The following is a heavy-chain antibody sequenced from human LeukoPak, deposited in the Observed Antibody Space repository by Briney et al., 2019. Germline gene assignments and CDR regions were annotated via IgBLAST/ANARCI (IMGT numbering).Heavy chain of an antibody. CDR3: ARDHIQLYSFDI. Sequence: PGGSLRLSCAASGFXFSSYWISWVRQAPGKGLEWVANIKQDGSEKYYVDSVKGRFTISRDNAKNSLYLQMNSLRAEDTAVYYCARDHIQLYSFDIWGQGTMVTVSS. D-gene: IGHD5-18*01. CDR1: GFXFSSYW. CDR2: IKQDGSEK. J-gene: IGHJ3*02. V-gene: IGHV3-7*04.